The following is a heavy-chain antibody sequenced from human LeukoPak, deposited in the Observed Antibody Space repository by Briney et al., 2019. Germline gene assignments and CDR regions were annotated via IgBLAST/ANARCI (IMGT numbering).Heavy chain of an antibody. V-gene: IGHV4-39*07. D-gene: IGHD3-16*01. CDR1: GVSISSSNSY. CDR2: IYYSGNT. Sequence: SETLSLTCTVSGVSISSSNSYWGWIRQPPGKGLEWIGSIYYSGNTYYNASLKSQVSISIDTSKNRFSLKLSSVTAADTAVYYCARETSQKGAHYMDVWGKGTTVTISS. J-gene: IGHJ6*03. CDR3: ARETSQKGAHYMDV.